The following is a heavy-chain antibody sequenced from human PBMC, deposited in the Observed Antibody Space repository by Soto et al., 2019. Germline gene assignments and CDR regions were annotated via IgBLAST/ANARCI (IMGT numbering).Heavy chain of an antibody. Sequence: QVQLVESGGNLVQPGRSLRLSCAASGFSFSYHCMHCVRQAPGKGLQWVAPLWAGGNIVYYAYPVKGRFTISSDHSKNALYLEMNSLGVEDTAVYYCTRDAQQLANYGMDVGGQGSTVTGSS. J-gene: IGHJ6*02. CDR3: TRDAQQLANYGMDV. D-gene: IGHD6-13*01. V-gene: IGHV3-33*01. CDR2: LWAGGNIV. CDR1: GFSFSYHC.